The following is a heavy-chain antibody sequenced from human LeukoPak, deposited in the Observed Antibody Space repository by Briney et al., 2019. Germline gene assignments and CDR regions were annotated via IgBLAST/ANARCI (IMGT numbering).Heavy chain of an antibody. D-gene: IGHD3-22*01. CDR3: ARRAGDYSHPYDY. J-gene: IGHJ4*02. Sequence: GGSLRLSCAASRFTVSSNCMSWVRQAPGKGLEWVSLIYSGGSTYYADSVKGRFTISRDNSKNTLYLQMNSLRAEDTAVYYCARRAGDYSHPYDYWGQGTLVTVSS. V-gene: IGHV3-53*01. CDR1: RFTVSSNC. CDR2: IYSGGST.